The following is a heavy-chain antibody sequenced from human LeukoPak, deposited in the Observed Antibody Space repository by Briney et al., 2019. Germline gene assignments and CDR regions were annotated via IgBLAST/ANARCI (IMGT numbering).Heavy chain of an antibody. D-gene: IGHD3-22*01. J-gene: IGHJ4*02. CDR2: IYYSGST. CDR1: GGSISSYY. Sequence: SETLSLTCTVSGGSISSYYWSWIRQPPGKGLEWIGYIYYSGSTNYNPSLKSRVTISVDTSTNQFSLKLSSVTAADTAVYYCASRSYDSSGYFYWGQGTLVTVSS. CDR3: ASRSYDSSGYFY. V-gene: IGHV4-59*01.